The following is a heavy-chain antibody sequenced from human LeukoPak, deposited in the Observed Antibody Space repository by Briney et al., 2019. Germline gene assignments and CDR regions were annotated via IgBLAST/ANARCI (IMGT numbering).Heavy chain of an antibody. D-gene: IGHD6-19*01. CDR1: GESFSGYF. Sequence: SETLSLTCAVYGESFSGYFWNWIRQPPGKGLEWIGEINDSGSTNHNPSLKSRLTMSVDTSKNQFSLNLNSVTAADTAVYFCARGSRFWLGNFFRQPLFFDYWGQGILATVSS. V-gene: IGHV4-34*01. CDR2: INDSGST. J-gene: IGHJ4*02. CDR3: ARGSRFWLGNFFRQPLFFDY.